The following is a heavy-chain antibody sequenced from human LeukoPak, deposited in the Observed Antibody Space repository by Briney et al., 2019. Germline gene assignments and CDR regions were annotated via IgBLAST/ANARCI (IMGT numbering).Heavy chain of an antibody. CDR1: DGSISSYY. D-gene: IGHD1-26*01. J-gene: IGHJ5*02. Sequence: SETLSLTCTVSDGSISSYYWSWIRQPPGKGLEWIGHIYDSGSTNYNPSLKSRVTISVDTSKNQFSLKLSSVTAADTAVYYCARATGSLWNWFDPWGQGTLVTVSS. V-gene: IGHV4-59*12. CDR2: IYDSGST. CDR3: ARATGSLWNWFDP.